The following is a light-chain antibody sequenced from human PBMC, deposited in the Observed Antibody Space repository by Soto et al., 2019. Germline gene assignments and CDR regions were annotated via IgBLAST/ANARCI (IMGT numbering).Light chain of an antibody. V-gene: IGKV1-5*03. CDR3: QQYRT. J-gene: IGKJ1*01. CDR1: QSISSW. CDR2: KAS. Sequence: IQMTHCPATLAAFIGDRVTITCRASQSISSWLAWYQQKPGKAPKLLIYKASSLESGVPSRFSGSGSGTEFTLTISSLQPDDFATYYCQQYRTFGQGTKVDIK.